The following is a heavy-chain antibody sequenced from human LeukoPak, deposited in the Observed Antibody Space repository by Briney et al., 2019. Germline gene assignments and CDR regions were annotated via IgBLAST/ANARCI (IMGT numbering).Heavy chain of an antibody. V-gene: IGHV3-30*02. D-gene: IGHD3-22*01. CDR2: IRCDVSGR. CDR1: GFTFSSYG. Sequence: GGSLRLSCAASGFTFSSYGGHCGREAPGGGVEWGAFIRCDVSGRYYADSVKGRFTISRDNSKSTLYSQMNSLRAEDTAVYYCAKGSKAVVFTRDHYMDVWGKGTTVTFSS. CDR3: AKGSKAVVFTRDHYMDV. J-gene: IGHJ6*03.